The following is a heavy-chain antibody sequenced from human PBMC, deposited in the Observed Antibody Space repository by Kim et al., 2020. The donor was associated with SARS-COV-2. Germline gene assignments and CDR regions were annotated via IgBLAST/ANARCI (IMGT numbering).Heavy chain of an antibody. V-gene: IGHV1-2*02. J-gene: IGHJ4*02. CDR3: ARSRITGTELDY. Sequence: NYAQKCQGRVTMTRDTSISTAYMELSRLRSDDTAVYYCARSRITGTELDYWGQGTLVTVSS. D-gene: IGHD1-20*01.